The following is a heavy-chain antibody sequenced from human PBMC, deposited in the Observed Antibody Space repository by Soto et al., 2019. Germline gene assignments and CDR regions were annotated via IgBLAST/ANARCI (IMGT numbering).Heavy chain of an antibody. CDR2: IIPLFGTA. CDR3: AGEQLNYYYFGMDV. Sequence: QVQLVQSGAEVKKPGSSVKVSCKASGGTFSSYAISWVRQASGQGLEWMGGIIPLFGTANYAQKFQGRVTITADESTSTVYMELSSLRSEDTAVYYCAGEQLNYYYFGMDVWGQGTTVTVSS. V-gene: IGHV1-69*01. D-gene: IGHD5-18*01. J-gene: IGHJ6*02. CDR1: GGTFSSYA.